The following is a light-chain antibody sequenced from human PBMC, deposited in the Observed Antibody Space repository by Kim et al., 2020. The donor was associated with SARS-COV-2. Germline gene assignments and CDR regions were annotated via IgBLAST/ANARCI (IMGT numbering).Light chain of an antibody. CDR1: QSVTSSY. Sequence: SPGDRATLSCRASQSVTSSYLAWYQQKPGQAPRLLIYGASSRAAGIPDRFSGSESGTDFTLTINRLEPEDFAVYYCQQYGTSPRTFGQGTKVDIK. CDR2: GAS. CDR3: QQYGTSPRT. V-gene: IGKV3-20*01. J-gene: IGKJ1*01.